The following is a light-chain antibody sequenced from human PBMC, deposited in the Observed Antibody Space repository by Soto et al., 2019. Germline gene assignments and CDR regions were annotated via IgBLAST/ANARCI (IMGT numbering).Light chain of an antibody. J-gene: IGKJ1*01. CDR3: QQSYSTPQT. Sequence: DIQMTQSPSSLSASVGDRVTITFRASQSISSYLNWYQHKPGKAPKLLIYAASSLQSGVPSRLSGSGSGTDFTLTISSLQPDDFATYYCQQSYSTPQTFGQGTKVDIK. V-gene: IGKV1-39*01. CDR2: AAS. CDR1: QSISSY.